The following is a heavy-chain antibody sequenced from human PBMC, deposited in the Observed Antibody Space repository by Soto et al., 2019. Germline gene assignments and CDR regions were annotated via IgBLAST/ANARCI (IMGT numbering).Heavy chain of an antibody. D-gene: IGHD3-22*01. CDR2: ISSNGGST. J-gene: IGHJ4*02. V-gene: IGHV3-64D*06. CDR3: VKIDTMIPGSFDY. CDR1: GFTFSSYA. Sequence: PGGSLRLSCSASGFTFSSYAMHWVRQAPGKGLEYVSAISSNGGSTYYADSVKGRFTISRDNSKNTLYLQMSSLRAEDTAVYYCVKIDTMIPGSFDYWGQGTLVTVSS.